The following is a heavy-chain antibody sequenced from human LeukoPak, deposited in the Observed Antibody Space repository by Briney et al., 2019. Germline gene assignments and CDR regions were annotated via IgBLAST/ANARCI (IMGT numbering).Heavy chain of an antibody. CDR1: GFTFNNYW. CDR2: ITGSGGST. D-gene: IGHD3-22*01. J-gene: IGHJ4*02. CDR3: AKDRGRYYDSSGYYWGYYFDS. Sequence: GGSLRLSCAASGFTFNNYWMHWVRQAPGKGLEWVSTITGSGGSTFYADSVKGRFTISRDNSMDTLYLQMSSLRAEDTAVYYCAKDRGRYYDSSGYYWGYYFDSWGQGILVTVST. V-gene: IGHV3-23*01.